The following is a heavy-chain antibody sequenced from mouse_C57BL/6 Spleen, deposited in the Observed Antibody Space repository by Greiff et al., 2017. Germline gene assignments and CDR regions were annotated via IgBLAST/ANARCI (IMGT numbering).Heavy chain of an antibody. V-gene: IGHV7-3*01. CDR2: IRNKANGYTT. CDR3: ARGAMVKGFAY. Sequence: EVQRVESGGGLVQPGGSLSLSCAASGFTFTDYYMSWVRQPPGKALEWLGFIRNKANGYTTEYSASVKGRFTISRDNSQSILYLQMNALRAEDRATYYCARGAMVKGFAYWGQGTLVTVSA. J-gene: IGHJ3*01. D-gene: IGHD2-2*01. CDR1: GFTFTDYY.